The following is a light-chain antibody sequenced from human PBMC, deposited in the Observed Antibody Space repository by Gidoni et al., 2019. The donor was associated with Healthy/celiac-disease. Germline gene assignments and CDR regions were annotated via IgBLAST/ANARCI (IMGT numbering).Light chain of an antibody. V-gene: IGKV2-28*01. CDR3: MQALQTPST. CDR2: LGS. CDR1: QSLLHSNGYNY. Sequence: DLVMTQSPLSLPVTPGEPASISCRSSQSLLHSNGYNYLDWYLQKPGQSPQLLIYLGSTRAAGVPDRFSGSGSGTDFTLKSSRVEAEDVGVYYCMQALQTPSTFGPXTKVDIK. J-gene: IGKJ3*01.